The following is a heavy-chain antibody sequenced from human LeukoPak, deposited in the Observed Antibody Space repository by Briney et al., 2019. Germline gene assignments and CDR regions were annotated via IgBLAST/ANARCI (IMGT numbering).Heavy chain of an antibody. J-gene: IGHJ4*02. CDR1: GGSFTNYH. CDR3: ARSDEKQLVDY. Sequence: SETLSLTCSVSGGSFTNYHWSWIRQPPGKGLEWIGEINDSGYTNTIPSLKSRVTISVDTSKNQFSLKLSSVTDADTAVYYCARSDEKQLVDYWGQGTLVTVSS. V-gene: IGHV4-34*01. D-gene: IGHD6-6*01. CDR2: INDSGYT.